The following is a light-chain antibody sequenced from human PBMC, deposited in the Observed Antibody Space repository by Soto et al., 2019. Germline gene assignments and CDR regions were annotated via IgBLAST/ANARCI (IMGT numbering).Light chain of an antibody. CDR1: SSNIGNNY. J-gene: IGLJ1*01. Sequence: QSVLAQPPSVSAAPGQKVTISCSGSSSNIGNNYVSWYQQLPGTAPKLLIYDNNKRPSGIPDRFSGSKSGTSATLGITGLRTGDEADYYCGTWDSSLSAGVFGTGTKVTVL. CDR2: DNN. V-gene: IGLV1-51*01. CDR3: GTWDSSLSAGV.